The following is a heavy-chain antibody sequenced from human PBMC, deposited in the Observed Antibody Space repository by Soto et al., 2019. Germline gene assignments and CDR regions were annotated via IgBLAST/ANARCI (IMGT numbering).Heavy chain of an antibody. CDR1: GYIFINYG. Sequence: PGASVKVSCKASGYIFINYGITWVRQAPGQGLEWMGWISGYNGNTKYADKLQGRVTMTTDASTTTAYMELRSLRSDDTAVYYCARDEVPAANWLDRWGQGTLVTV. J-gene: IGHJ5*02. V-gene: IGHV1-18*01. D-gene: IGHD2-2*01. CDR3: ARDEVPAANWLDR. CDR2: ISGYNGNT.